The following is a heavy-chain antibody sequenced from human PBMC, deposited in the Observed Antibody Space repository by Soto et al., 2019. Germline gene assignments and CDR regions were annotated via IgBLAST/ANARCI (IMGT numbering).Heavy chain of an antibody. CDR3: AKVAGRLSSGRSDYYFDY. V-gene: IGHV3-23*01. CDR1: GFTFSNSA. J-gene: IGHJ4*02. CDR2: ISESGATI. D-gene: IGHD6-19*01. Sequence: TGGSLRLSCAASGFTFSNSAMTWARQAPGKGLEWVSAISESGATIFYADSVKGRFTVSRDNSRNTLYLQMNSLRAEDTALYYCAKVAGRLSSGRSDYYFDYWGQGTLVTVSS.